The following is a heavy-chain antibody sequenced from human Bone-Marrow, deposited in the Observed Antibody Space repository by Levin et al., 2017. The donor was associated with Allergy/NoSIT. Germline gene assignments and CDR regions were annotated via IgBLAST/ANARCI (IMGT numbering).Heavy chain of an antibody. CDR1: GFTFTSYW. V-gene: IGHV3-7*01. D-gene: IGHD3-10*01. CDR3: ARDPGRPYGNSNFDV. J-gene: IGHJ4*02. CDR2: IRPDGDEE. Sequence: GGSLRLSCAASGFTFTSYWMTWVRQTPGKRLEWVASIRPDGDEEDYVDTVKGRFTISRDNGRNSLFLQMNSLRADDTAVYFCARDPGRPYGNSNFDVWGQGILVTVSS.